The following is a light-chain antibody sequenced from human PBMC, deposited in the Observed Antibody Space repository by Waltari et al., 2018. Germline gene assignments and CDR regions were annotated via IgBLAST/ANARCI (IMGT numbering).Light chain of an antibody. CDR1: SSDVGRYNY. CDR3: CSFAGSLWA. CDR2: DVS. J-gene: IGLJ3*02. V-gene: IGLV2-11*01. Sequence: QSALTQPRSVSGSPGQSVTISCTGTSSDVGRYNYVSWYQHHPGKGPKLIIYDVSQRPSGVPDRFSGSKSGNTASLTISGLQVEDEADYHCCSFAGSLWAFGGGTKVTVL.